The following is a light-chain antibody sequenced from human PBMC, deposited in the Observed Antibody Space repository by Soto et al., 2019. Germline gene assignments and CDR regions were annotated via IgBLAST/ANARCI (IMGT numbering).Light chain of an antibody. CDR2: GAS. V-gene: IGKV3-20*01. CDR1: QSVSSSF. J-gene: IGKJ1*01. CDR3: QQYDSSPWT. Sequence: EIVLTQSPGTLSLSPGERATLSCRASQSVSSSFLAWYQQKPGQAPRLLIYGASSRATGISDRFSGSGSGTDFTLTISMLEHEDVVVYYCQQYDSSPWTFGEGTKVELK.